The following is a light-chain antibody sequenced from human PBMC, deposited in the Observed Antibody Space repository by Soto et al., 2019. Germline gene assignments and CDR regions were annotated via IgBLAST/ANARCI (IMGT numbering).Light chain of an antibody. CDR3: CSYASSSTYV. CDR2: EDS. CDR1: SSDVGSYNL. Sequence: QSALTQPASVSGSPRQSIAISCTGTSSDVGSYNLVSWYQQHPGKAPKLMIYEDSKRPSGVSNRFSGSKSGNTASLTISGLQAEDEADYYCCSYASSSTYVFGTGTKLTVL. J-gene: IGLJ1*01. V-gene: IGLV2-23*01.